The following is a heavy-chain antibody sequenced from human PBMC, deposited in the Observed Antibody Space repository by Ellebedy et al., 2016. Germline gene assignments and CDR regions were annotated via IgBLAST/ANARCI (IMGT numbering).Heavy chain of an antibody. Sequence: GESLKISXAASGFTFSSYSMNWVRQAPGKGLEWVSSISSSSSYIYYADSVKGRFTISRDNAKNSLYLQMNSLRAEDTAVYYCARDRCSSTSCPDAFDIWGQGTMVTVSS. D-gene: IGHD2-2*01. CDR1: GFTFSSYS. CDR3: ARDRCSSTSCPDAFDI. V-gene: IGHV3-21*01. CDR2: ISSSSSYI. J-gene: IGHJ3*02.